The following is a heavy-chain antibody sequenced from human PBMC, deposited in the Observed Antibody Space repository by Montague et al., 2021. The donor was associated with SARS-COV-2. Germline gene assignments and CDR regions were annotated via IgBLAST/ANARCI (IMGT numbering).Heavy chain of an antibody. CDR3: ARGGSGYDSPLEY. J-gene: IGHJ4*02. D-gene: IGHD6-25*01. CDR2: ISGDGGST. Sequence: SLRLSCAASGFTFDDYAMHWVRQAPGKGLEWVSLISGDGGSTYQADSVKGRFTISRDNTKDSLFLQMNSLRAEDTAVYYCARGGSGYDSPLEYWGQGALVTVSS. CDR1: GFTFDDYA. V-gene: IGHV3-43*02.